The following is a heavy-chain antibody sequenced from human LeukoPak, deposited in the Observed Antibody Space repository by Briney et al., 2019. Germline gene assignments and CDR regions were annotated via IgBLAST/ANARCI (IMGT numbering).Heavy chain of an antibody. J-gene: IGHJ4*02. CDR3: ARDLGIDFWSGYFPD. V-gene: IGHV4-59*12. D-gene: IGHD3-3*01. Sequence: PSETLSLTCAVSGGSISSYYWSWIRQPPGEGLEWIGYIYYSGSTNYNPSLKSRVTISVDTSKNQFSLKLSSVTAADTAVYYCARDLGIDFWSGYFPDWGQGTLVTVSS. CDR1: GGSISSYY. CDR2: IYYSGST.